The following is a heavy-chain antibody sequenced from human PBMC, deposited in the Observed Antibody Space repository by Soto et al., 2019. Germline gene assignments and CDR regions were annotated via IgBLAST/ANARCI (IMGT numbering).Heavy chain of an antibody. CDR1: GGTFSSYA. CDR2: IIPIFGTA. Sequence: QVQLVQSGAEVKKPGSSVKVSCNASGGTFSSYAISWVRQAPGQGLEWMGGIIPIFGTANYAQKFQGRVTITADESTSTAYMELSSLRSADTAVYYCARDPPAGYSSGWYYYYYGMDVWGQGTTVTVSS. CDR3: ARDPPAGYSSGWYYYYYGMDV. J-gene: IGHJ6*02. D-gene: IGHD6-19*01. V-gene: IGHV1-69*01.